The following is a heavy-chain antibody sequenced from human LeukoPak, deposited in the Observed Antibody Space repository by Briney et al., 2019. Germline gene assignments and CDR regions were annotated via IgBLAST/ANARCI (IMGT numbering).Heavy chain of an antibody. V-gene: IGHV4-61*02. CDR3: ARSYDFWGGSPYNRFDP. CDR2: IYTSGST. CDR1: GGSISSGSYY. Sequence: SETLSLTCTVSGGSISSGSYYWSWIRQPAGKGLEWIGRIYTSGSTNYNPSLKSRVTISVDTSKNQFSLKLSSVTAADTAVYYCARSYDFWGGSPYNRFDPWGQGTLVTVSS. J-gene: IGHJ5*02. D-gene: IGHD3-3*01.